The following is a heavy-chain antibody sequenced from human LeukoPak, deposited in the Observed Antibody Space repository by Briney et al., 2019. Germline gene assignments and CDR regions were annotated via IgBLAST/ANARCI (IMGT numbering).Heavy chain of an antibody. V-gene: IGHV3-23*01. Sequence: GSLRLSCAASGFTFSSYSMSWVRQAPGKGLEWVSTVTASADATFYSDSVKGRFTISRDNSKNTLNLQMNSLRPEDTAIYHCAADYNILTGYFSDLGYWGQGTLVTVPS. J-gene: IGHJ4*02. CDR1: GFTFSSYS. CDR2: VTASADAT. D-gene: IGHD3-9*01. CDR3: AADYNILTGYFSDLGY.